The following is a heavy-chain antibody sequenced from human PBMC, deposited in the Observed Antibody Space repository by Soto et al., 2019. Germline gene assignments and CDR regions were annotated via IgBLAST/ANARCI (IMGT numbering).Heavy chain of an antibody. Sequence: GGSLRLSCAASGFSFSSYGMHWVRQAPGKGLEWVALICYDESNKHYADSVKGRFTISRDNSKNTLYLQMNSLRAEDTAVYRCARVGRGYSGYDFFDYWGQGTLVTVSS. CDR1: GFSFSSYG. CDR3: ARVGRGYSGYDFFDY. V-gene: IGHV3-33*01. D-gene: IGHD5-12*01. J-gene: IGHJ4*02. CDR2: ICYDESNK.